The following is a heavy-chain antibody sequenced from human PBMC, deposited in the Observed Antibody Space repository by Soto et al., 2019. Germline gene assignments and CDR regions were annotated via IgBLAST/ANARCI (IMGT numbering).Heavy chain of an antibody. Sequence: PGYSLKISCRTSGYSFSSYWISWLLRIPGKGLEWMGRIDPTDSYTNYSPSFQGHVTISADKSISTAYLQWSSLKASDTAMYYCARHSIAATTTGNSESEYWGQGTLVTVSS. CDR2: IDPTDSYT. CDR3: ARHSIAATTTGNSESEY. D-gene: IGHD6-6*01. V-gene: IGHV5-10-1*01. CDR1: GYSFSSYW. J-gene: IGHJ4*02.